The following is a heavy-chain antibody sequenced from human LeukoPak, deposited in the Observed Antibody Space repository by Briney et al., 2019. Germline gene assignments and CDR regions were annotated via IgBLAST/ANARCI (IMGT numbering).Heavy chain of an antibody. D-gene: IGHD2-15*01. V-gene: IGHV3-74*01. Sequence: PGGSLRLSCAASGFTFSSYWMHWVRQAPGKGLVWVSLISSDGSTTTYADSVKGRFTISRDNAKNTLQLQMNSLRAEDTAVYYCARDRGGPFDYWGQGTLVTVSS. J-gene: IGHJ4*02. CDR1: GFTFSSYW. CDR2: ISSDGSTT. CDR3: ARDRGGPFDY.